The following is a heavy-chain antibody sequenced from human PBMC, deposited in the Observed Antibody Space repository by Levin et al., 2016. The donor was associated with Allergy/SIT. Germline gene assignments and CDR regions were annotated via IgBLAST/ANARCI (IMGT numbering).Heavy chain of an antibody. CDR1: GYTFTSNW. CDR2: IDPSDSYT. J-gene: IGHJ6*02. V-gene: IGHV5-10-1*01. Sequence: GESLKISCKGSGYTFTSNWISWVRQMPGKGLEWMGRIDPSDSYTNYNPSFQGHVTISADKFISTAYLQWNRLKASDTAMYYCVLGYCSGGACFSYQNFYNYAMDVWGQGTTVIVSS. D-gene: IGHD2-15*01. CDR3: VLGYCSGGACFSYQNFYNYAMDV.